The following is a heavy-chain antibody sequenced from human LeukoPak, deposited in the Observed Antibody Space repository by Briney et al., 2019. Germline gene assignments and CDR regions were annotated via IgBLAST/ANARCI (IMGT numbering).Heavy chain of an antibody. Sequence: GGSLRLSCAASGFTFSTYGTHWVRQAPGKGLEWVAFIRYDGSNKYYADSVKGRFTISRDNTKNTLYLQMNSLRADDTAVYYCAKASRRHCGSTVCYTLDYWGQGTLVTVSS. J-gene: IGHJ4*02. V-gene: IGHV3-30*02. D-gene: IGHD2-2*02. CDR1: GFTFSTYG. CDR3: AKASRRHCGSTVCYTLDY. CDR2: IRYDGSNK.